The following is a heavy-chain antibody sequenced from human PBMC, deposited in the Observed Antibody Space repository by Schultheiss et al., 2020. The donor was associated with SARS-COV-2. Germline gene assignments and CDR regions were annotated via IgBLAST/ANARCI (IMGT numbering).Heavy chain of an antibody. Sequence: SGPTLVKPTQTLTVTCTFSGFSLSTSGVCVNWIRQPPGKALEWLALIDWDDDKYYSTSLKTRLTISKDTSKNQVVLTMTNMDPVDTATYYCAHSYYYDSSGYSFLGYFHHWGQGTLVTVSS. CDR1: GFSLSTSGVC. D-gene: IGHD3-22*01. J-gene: IGHJ1*01. CDR2: IDWDDDK. V-gene: IGHV2-70*12. CDR3: AHSYYYDSSGYSFLGYFHH.